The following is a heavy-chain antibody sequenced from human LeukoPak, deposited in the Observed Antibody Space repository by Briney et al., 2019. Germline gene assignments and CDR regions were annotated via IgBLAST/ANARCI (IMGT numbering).Heavy chain of an antibody. J-gene: IGHJ5*02. CDR2: INPNSGGT. D-gene: IGHD2-15*01. CDR3: ARGVAPAGRRLDP. V-gene: IGHV1-2*02. CDR1: GYSFTGYY. Sequence: ASVTVSCKTSGYSFTGYYIHWVRQAPGQGFEWLGWINPNSGGTNYAQMFQDSVSMTRDTSINTAYMELSSLRLDDTAVYYCARGVAPAGRRLDPWGQGTLITVSS.